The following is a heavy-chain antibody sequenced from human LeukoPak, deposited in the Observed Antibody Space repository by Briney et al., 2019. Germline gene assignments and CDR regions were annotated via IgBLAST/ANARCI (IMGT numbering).Heavy chain of an antibody. CDR1: GFTFSSYG. CDR3: AKDDYGDQYNFDY. CDR2: IRYDGSNK. Sequence: PGGSLRLSCAASGFTFSSYGMHWVRQAPGKGLEWVAFIRYDGSNKYYADSVKGRFTISRDNSKNTLYLQMNSLRAEDTAVYYCAKDDYGDQYNFDYWGQGTLVTASS. V-gene: IGHV3-30*02. J-gene: IGHJ4*02. D-gene: IGHD4-17*01.